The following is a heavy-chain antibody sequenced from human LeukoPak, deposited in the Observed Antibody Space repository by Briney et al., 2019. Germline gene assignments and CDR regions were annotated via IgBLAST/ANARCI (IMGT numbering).Heavy chain of an antibody. V-gene: IGHV1-18*01. Sequence: ASVKVSCKASGGTFSSYAISWARQAPGQGLEWMGWISTYNGDTFFGQKLQGRVTMTTDTSTSTAYLELRSLRSDDTAVYYCARDRGYCSSINCYIGGRPANWFDPWGQGTLVTVSS. J-gene: IGHJ5*02. CDR1: GGTFSSYA. CDR3: ARDRGYCSSINCYIGGRPANWFDP. CDR2: ISTYNGDT. D-gene: IGHD2-2*02.